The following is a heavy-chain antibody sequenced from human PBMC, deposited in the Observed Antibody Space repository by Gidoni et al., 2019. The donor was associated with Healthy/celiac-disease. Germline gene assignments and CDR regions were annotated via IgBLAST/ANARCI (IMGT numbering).Heavy chain of an antibody. CDR3: ARVTSAPNFYCSGGSCYQPNYYYYGMDV. V-gene: IGHV1-8*01. Sequence: QVPLVPSGAEVKKPGASVTVSCKASGYTFPSYDINGVRQATGPGLEWMGWMNPNRGNTGYAQKFQGSVTMTMNTSISTAYMELSILRSEDTAGYYCARVTSAPNFYCSGGSCYQPNYYYYGMDVWGQGTTVTVSS. CDR2: MNPNRGNT. J-gene: IGHJ6*02. D-gene: IGHD2-15*01. CDR1: GYTFPSYD.